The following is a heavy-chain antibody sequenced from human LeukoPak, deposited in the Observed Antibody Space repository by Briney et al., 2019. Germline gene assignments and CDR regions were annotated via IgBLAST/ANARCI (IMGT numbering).Heavy chain of an antibody. CDR2: INPKSGAT. Sequence: GASVKVSCKTSGYTFTGYYVHWVRQAPGQGLEWMGWINPKSGATKYGQKFQGRVTMTRDTSISTAYMELSRLRSEDTAVYYCARGGKRHYDFWSGYYPYYYYGMDVWGQGTTVTVSS. D-gene: IGHD3-3*01. J-gene: IGHJ6*02. CDR1: GYTFTGYY. V-gene: IGHV1-2*02. CDR3: ARGGKRHYDFWSGYYPYYYYGMDV.